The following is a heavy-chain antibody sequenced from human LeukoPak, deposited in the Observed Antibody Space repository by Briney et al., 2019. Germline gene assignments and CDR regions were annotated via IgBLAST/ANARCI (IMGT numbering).Heavy chain of an antibody. CDR1: GYSFTTYW. V-gene: IGHV5-51*01. CDR2: IYPGDSDT. D-gene: IGHD6-19*01. CDR3: ARHVESSGWYTDY. Sequence: GESLKISCKGSGYSFTTYWIGWVRQMPGKGLEWMGIIYPGDSDTRYSTSFQGQVTISAAKSINTASLQWSSLKASDTAMYYCARHVESSGWYTDYWGQGTLVTVSS. J-gene: IGHJ4*02.